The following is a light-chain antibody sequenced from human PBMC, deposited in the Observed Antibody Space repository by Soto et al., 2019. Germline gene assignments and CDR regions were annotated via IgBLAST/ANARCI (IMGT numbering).Light chain of an antibody. J-gene: IGKJ2*01. CDR2: GAV. Sequence: EVVMTQSPVTLSVSPGERATLSCRASQSVGGDLAWYQQTPGQTPRLLIYGAVTRATGVAARFSGAGSGTEFTLTVDSLQSEDVAIYYCQQYNAWPRTFGQGTMLEI. CDR3: QQYNAWPRT. CDR1: QSVGGD. V-gene: IGKV3-15*01.